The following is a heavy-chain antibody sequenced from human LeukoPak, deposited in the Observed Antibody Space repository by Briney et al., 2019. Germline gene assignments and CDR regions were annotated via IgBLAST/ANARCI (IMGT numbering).Heavy chain of an antibody. Sequence: GGSLRLSCAASGFTFSSYAMSWVRQAPGRGLEWVAVASYDGTDKYYGDSVKGRFTISRDNSKNTLYLQMNSLTTEDTAVYYCAKLSVSVIAVATKGAAFDVWGQGTMVIVSS. CDR1: GFTFSSYA. CDR2: ASYDGTDK. D-gene: IGHD6-19*01. V-gene: IGHV3-30*18. CDR3: AKLSVSVIAVATKGAAFDV. J-gene: IGHJ3*01.